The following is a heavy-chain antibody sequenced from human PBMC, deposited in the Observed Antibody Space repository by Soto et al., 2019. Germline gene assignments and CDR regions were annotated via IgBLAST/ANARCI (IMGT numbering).Heavy chain of an antibody. CDR1: GFTFSNYG. D-gene: IGHD1-26*01. CDR3: ASDLVGASDSYGMDV. Sequence: GGSLRLSCAASGFTFSNYGMHWVRQAPGKGLEWVAIIWHDGNNKYYADSVRGRFIISRDNSKNRLYLQMNSLRAEDTAVYYCASDLVGASDSYGMDVWGQGTTVTVSS. V-gene: IGHV3-33*01. J-gene: IGHJ6*02. CDR2: IWHDGNNK.